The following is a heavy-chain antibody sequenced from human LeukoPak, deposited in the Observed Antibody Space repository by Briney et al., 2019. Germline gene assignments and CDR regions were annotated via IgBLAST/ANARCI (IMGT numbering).Heavy chain of an antibody. V-gene: IGHV1-69*13. CDR2: IIPIFGTA. J-gene: IGHJ6*03. Sequence: ASVKVSCKASGGTFSSYAISWVRQAPGQGLEWMGGIIPIFGTANYAQKFQGRVTITADESTSTAYMELSSLRSEDTAVYYCARDSGSITGFYYYYMDVWGKGTTVTVSS. CDR1: GGTFSSYA. D-gene: IGHD1-20*01. CDR3: ARDSGSITGFYYYYMDV.